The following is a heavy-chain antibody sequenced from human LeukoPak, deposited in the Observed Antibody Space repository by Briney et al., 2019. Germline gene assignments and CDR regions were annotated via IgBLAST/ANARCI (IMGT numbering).Heavy chain of an antibody. J-gene: IGHJ3*02. Sequence: PGGSLRLSCAASGFTFSSYSMNWVRQAPGKGLEWVSSISSSSSYIYYADSVKGRFTISRDNAKNSLYLQMNSLRAEDTAVYYCARGPSVVVAATQAAFDIWGQGTMVTVSS. V-gene: IGHV3-21*01. CDR2: ISSSSSYI. CDR3: ARGPSVVVAATQAAFDI. D-gene: IGHD2-15*01. CDR1: GFTFSSYS.